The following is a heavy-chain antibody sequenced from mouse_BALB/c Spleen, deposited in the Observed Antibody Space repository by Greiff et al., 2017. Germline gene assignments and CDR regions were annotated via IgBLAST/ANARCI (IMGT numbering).Heavy chain of an antibody. Sequence: VQLQQSGAELVKPGASVKLSCKASGYTFTSYYMYWVKQRPGQGLEWIGGINPSNGGTNCNEKFKSKATLTVDKSSSTAYMQLSSLTSEDSAVYYCTRGGGNYDGFAYWGQGTLVTVSA. CDR1: GYTFTSYY. CDR2: INPSNGGT. J-gene: IGHJ3*01. D-gene: IGHD2-1*01. CDR3: TRGGGNYDGFAY. V-gene: IGHV1S81*02.